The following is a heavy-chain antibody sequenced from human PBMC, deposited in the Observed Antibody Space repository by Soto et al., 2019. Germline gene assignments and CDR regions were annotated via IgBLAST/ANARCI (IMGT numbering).Heavy chain of an antibody. Sequence: SETLSLTCAVYGGSFSGYYWSWIRQPPGKGLEWIGEINHSGSTNYNPSLKSRVTISVDTSKNQFSRKLSSVTAADTAVYYCARGRSYYDSSGYFDYWGQGTLVTVSS. D-gene: IGHD3-22*01. J-gene: IGHJ4*02. CDR1: GGSFSGYY. CDR2: INHSGST. CDR3: ARGRSYYDSSGYFDY. V-gene: IGHV4-34*01.